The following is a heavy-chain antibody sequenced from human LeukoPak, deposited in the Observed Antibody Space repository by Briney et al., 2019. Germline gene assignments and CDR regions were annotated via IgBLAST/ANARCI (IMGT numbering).Heavy chain of an antibody. V-gene: IGHV3-33*01. Sequence: PGRSLRLSCAASGFTFSSYGMHWVRQAPGKGLEWVAVIWYDGSNKYYADSVKGRFTISRDNSKNTLYLQMNSLRAEDTAVYYCARAITFGGVIVPPGGYWGQGTLVTVSS. CDR3: ARAITFGGVIVPPGGY. J-gene: IGHJ4*02. CDR1: GFTFSSYG. D-gene: IGHD3-16*02. CDR2: IWYDGSNK.